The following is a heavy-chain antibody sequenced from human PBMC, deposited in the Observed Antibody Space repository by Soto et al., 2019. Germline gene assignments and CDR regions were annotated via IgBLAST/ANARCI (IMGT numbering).Heavy chain of an antibody. CDR1: GGSISSYY. V-gene: IGHV4-59*01. D-gene: IGHD3-3*01. J-gene: IGHJ4*02. CDR3: ARENFWSGCIDY. Sequence: SETLSLTCTVSGGSISSYYWSWIRQPPGKGLEWIGYIYYSGSTNYNPSLKSRVTISVDTSKNQFSLKLSSVTAADTAVYYCARENFWSGCIDYWGQGTLVTVS. CDR2: IYYSGST.